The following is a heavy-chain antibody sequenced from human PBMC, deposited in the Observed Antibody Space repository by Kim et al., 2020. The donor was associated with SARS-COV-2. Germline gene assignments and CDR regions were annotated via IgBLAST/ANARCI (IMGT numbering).Heavy chain of an antibody. Sequence: ASVKVSCKASGYTFTSYAIHWVRQAPGQRLEWMGWINAGNGNTRYSQKFQGRVTITTDTSASTAYMELSSLRSEDTAVYYCARGALSSFVVVVVAATLDYWGQGTLVTVSS. CDR1: GYTFTSYA. CDR2: INAGNGNT. D-gene: IGHD2-15*01. J-gene: IGHJ4*02. V-gene: IGHV1-3*01. CDR3: ARGALSSFVVVVVAATLDY.